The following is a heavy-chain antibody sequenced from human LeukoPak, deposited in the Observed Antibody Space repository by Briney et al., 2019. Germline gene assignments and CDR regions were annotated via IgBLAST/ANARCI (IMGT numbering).Heavy chain of an antibody. V-gene: IGHV3-23*01. D-gene: IGHD6-19*01. CDR3: LRGGWGSLLDY. CDR2: ISGSTGSGGNT. Sequence: GGSLRLSCAASGYNFRIYVMSWVRQAPGKGLEWVSTISGSTGSGGNTYYADSVKGRFTISRDNSKNTLYLQKNSLRAEDTAVYYCLRGGWGSLLDYWGQGTLVTVSS. CDR1: GYNFRIYV. J-gene: IGHJ4*02.